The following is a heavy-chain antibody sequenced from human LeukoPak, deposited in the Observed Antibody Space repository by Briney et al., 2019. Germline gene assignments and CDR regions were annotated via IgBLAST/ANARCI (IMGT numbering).Heavy chain of an antibody. CDR2: ISTSSNYI. J-gene: IGHJ4*02. D-gene: IGHD3-22*01. V-gene: IGHV3-21*01. Sequence: GGSLRLSCEVSGFTFSRYSMNWVRQAPGKGLEWVSSISTSSNYIYYADSVKGRFTISRDNAKNSLYLQMNSLRAEDTAVYYCARRPLYEGSGYYGYWGQGTLVTVSS. CDR3: ARRPLYEGSGYYGY. CDR1: GFTFSRYS.